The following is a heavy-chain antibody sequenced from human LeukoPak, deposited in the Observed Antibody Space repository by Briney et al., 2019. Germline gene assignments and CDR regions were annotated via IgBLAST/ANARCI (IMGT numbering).Heavy chain of an antibody. V-gene: IGHV3-21*01. J-gene: IGHJ6*02. CDR1: GFTFSSYS. D-gene: IGHD6-19*01. Sequence: GGSLRLSCAASGFTFSSYSMNWVRQAPGKGLEWVSSISSSSSYIYYADSVKGRFTISRDNAKNSLYLHMNSLRAEDTAVYYCARARTRQSLAHYYYYGMDVRGQGTTVTVSS. CDR3: ARARTRQSLAHYYYYGMDV. CDR2: ISSSSSYI.